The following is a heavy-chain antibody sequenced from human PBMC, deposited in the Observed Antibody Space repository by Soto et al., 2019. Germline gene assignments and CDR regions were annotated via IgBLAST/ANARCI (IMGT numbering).Heavy chain of an antibody. D-gene: IGHD3-22*01. Sequence: SCAASGFTFSSYWMSWVRQVPGKGLEWVANIKPDGSEKWYVDSVKGRFTISRDNAKNSLYLQMNSLRAEDTAVYYCARGDYYDSSGPFSDAFDIWGQGTMVTVS. CDR2: IKPDGSEK. J-gene: IGHJ3*02. CDR1: GFTFSSYW. CDR3: ARGDYYDSSGPFSDAFDI. V-gene: IGHV3-7*04.